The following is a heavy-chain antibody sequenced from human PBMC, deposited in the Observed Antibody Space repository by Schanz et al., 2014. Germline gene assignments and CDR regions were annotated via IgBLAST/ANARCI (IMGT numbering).Heavy chain of an antibody. V-gene: IGHV3-30*03. CDR2: ISYDGTNE. D-gene: IGHD2-21*02. CDR1: GFTFRNYG. CDR3: ARPSDSSWYMDV. Sequence: VQLLESGGGLVQPGGSLRLSCAASGFTFRNYGMSWVRQAPGQGLEWVAVISYDGTNEYYAESVKGRFTISRDNAKNTFYLHMNSLRNEDTAVYFCARPSDSSWYMDVWGKGTTVTVSS. J-gene: IGHJ6*03.